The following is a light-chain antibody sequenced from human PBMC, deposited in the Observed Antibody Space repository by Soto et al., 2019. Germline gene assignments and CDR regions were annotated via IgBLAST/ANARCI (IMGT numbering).Light chain of an antibody. CDR2: DAS. CDR1: QSVSSY. V-gene: IGKV3-11*01. Sequence: EIVLTQSPGTLSLSPGERATLSCRASQSVSSYLAWYQQKPGQAPRLLIYDASNRATGIPARFSGSGSGTDFTLTISSLEPEDFAVSYCQQRSNWPQTFGQGTNLEIK. CDR3: QQRSNWPQT. J-gene: IGKJ2*01.